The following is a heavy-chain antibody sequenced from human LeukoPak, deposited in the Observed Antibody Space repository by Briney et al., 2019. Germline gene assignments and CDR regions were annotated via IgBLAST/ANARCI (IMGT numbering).Heavy chain of an antibody. V-gene: IGHV3-64*01. D-gene: IGHD2-21*02. CDR3: ARGRLVVTALDY. Sequence: GGSLRLSCAASGFTFSSYTMHWVRQAPGKGLEYVSAITTNGGRTYYANSFKGRFTISRDNSKSTLYLQMGSLRTEDMAVYYCARGRLVVTALDYWGQGTLVTVSS. J-gene: IGHJ4*02. CDR2: ITTNGGRT. CDR1: GFTFSSYT.